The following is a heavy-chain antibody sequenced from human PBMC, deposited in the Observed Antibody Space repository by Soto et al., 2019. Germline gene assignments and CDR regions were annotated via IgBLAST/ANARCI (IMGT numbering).Heavy chain of an antibody. V-gene: IGHV3-23*01. CDR1: GLDFSSEV. J-gene: IGHJ6*02. D-gene: IGHD1-26*01. CDR2: ISGSGRTT. Sequence: LRLSCAASGLDFSSEVMCWVRQAPGKGLEWVSSISGSGRTTYHADSMRGRFAISRDNSKNSLYLQLNNLRVDDTAVYYCAKVGPSYYYGMDVWGQGTTVTVSS. CDR3: AKVGPSYYYGMDV.